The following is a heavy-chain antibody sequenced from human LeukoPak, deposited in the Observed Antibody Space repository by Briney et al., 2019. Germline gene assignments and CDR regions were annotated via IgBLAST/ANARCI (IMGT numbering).Heavy chain of an antibody. D-gene: IGHD4-17*01. V-gene: IGHV1-46*01. Sequence: ASVKVSCKASGYTFSEYYIYWVRQAPGQGLEWMGIIHPSGGSSIYAHKFQGRVSMARDTSTSTVYMELSSLRSDDTAVYYCAREHGDYGYFDYWGQGTLVTVSS. J-gene: IGHJ4*02. CDR3: AREHGDYGYFDY. CDR2: IHPSGGSS. CDR1: GYTFSEYY.